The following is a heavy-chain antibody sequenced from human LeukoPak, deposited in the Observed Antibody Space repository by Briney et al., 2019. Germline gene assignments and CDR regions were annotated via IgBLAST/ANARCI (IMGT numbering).Heavy chain of an antibody. CDR1: GFTFSSYA. Sequence: GGSLRLSCAASGFTFSSYAMSWVRQAPGKGLEWVSYISSSGSTIYYADSVKGRFSISRDNAKNSLYLQMNSLRVEDTAVYYCARGGAARPIDYWGQGTLVIVSS. J-gene: IGHJ4*02. CDR2: ISSSGSTI. CDR3: ARGGAARPIDY. V-gene: IGHV3-48*04. D-gene: IGHD6-6*01.